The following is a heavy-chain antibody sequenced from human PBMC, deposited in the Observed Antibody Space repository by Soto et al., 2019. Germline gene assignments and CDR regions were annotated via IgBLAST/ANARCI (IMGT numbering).Heavy chain of an antibody. D-gene: IGHD5-12*01. J-gene: IGHJ4*02. V-gene: IGHV4-34*01. CDR2: VNHSGST. CDR1: GGSFSGYY. CDR3: ESHIMATIGFDY. Sequence: SETLSLTCAVYGGSFSGYYWSWIRHPPGKGLEWIGEVNHSGSTNYNPSHKHRHTISVDTHKNQLSVKLSSVTDADTAVYYCESHIMATIGFDYWGQGTLVTVS.